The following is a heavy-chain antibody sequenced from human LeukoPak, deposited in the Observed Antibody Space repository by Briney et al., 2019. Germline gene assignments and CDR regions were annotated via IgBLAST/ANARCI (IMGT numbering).Heavy chain of an antibody. J-gene: IGHJ5*02. D-gene: IGHD3-22*01. V-gene: IGHV1-18*01. CDR2: ISSSSGNA. CDR3: ARVGDYYDYWFDP. Sequence: ASVKVSCKASGYTFTSYGISWVRQAPGQGLEWMGWISSSSGNANYSQKLQGRVTMTTETSTNTAYMELSRLRSDDTAVYYCARVGDYYDYWFDPWGQGTLVTVSS. CDR1: GYTFTSYG.